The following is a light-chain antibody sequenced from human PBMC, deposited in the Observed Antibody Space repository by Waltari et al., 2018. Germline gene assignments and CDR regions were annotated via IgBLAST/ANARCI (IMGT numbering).Light chain of an antibody. CDR1: QGISSY. J-gene: IGKJ4*01. CDR2: AAT. V-gene: IGKV1-17*01. CDR3: LQHNSYPLT. Sequence: DNQMTQSPSSLSASVGDTVTITCRASQGISSYLNWFQQKPGKAPKLLIYAATTLQSGVPSRFSGSGSGTEFTLTISSLQPEDFAAYYCLQHNSYPLTFGGGTKVEIK.